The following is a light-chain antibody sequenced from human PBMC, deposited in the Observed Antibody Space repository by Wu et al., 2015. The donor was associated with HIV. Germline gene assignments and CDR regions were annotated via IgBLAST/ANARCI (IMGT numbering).Light chain of an antibody. V-gene: IGKV3D-20*02. CDR1: QSVSSSY. Sequence: EIVLTQSPGTLSLSPGERATLSCRASQSVSSSYLAWYQQKPGQAPRLLIYGGSRRATGIPDRFSGSGSGTDFTLTISRLEPEDFAVYYCQQRYSWPWTFGQGTRVEL. J-gene: IGKJ1*01. CDR2: GGS. CDR3: QQRYSWPWT.